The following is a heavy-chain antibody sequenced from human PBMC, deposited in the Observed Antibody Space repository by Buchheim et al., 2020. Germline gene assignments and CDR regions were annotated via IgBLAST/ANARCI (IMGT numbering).Heavy chain of an antibody. Sequence: QVQLVQSGAEVKKPGASVKVSCKASGYTFTSYDINWVRQATGQGLEWMGWMNPNSGNTGYAQKFQGRVTMTRNTSISTAYMELSSLRSEDTAVYYCARFVVVAATTIYYYYGMDVWGQGTT. V-gene: IGHV1-8*01. CDR1: GYTFTSYD. D-gene: IGHD2-15*01. CDR2: MNPNSGNT. CDR3: ARFVVVAATTIYYYYGMDV. J-gene: IGHJ6*02.